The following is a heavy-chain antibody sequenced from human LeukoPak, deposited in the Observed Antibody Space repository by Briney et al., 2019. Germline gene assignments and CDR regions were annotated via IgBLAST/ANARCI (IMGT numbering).Heavy chain of an antibody. D-gene: IGHD3-3*01. J-gene: IGHJ3*01. V-gene: IGHV3-15*01. CDR3: ATSFSDPLEEDAFDL. CDR2: IKRKIDGGPT. Sequence: PGGSLRLSCVASGLTFSNAWMSWVRQAPGKGLEWLGRIKRKIDGGPTDYAAPVKGRFTISRDDSKNTLFLQMDSLQTEDAAVYYCATSFSDPLEEDAFDLWGQGTVVTVSS. CDR1: GLTFSNAW.